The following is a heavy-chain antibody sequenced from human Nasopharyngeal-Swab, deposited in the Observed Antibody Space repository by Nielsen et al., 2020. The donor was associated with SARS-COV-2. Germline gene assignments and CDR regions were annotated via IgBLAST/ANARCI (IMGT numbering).Heavy chain of an antibody. V-gene: IGHV4-39*01. Sequence: SETLSLTCTVSGGSISSSSYYWGWIRQPPGKGLEWIGSIYYSGSTYCNPSLKSRVTISVDTSKNQFSLKLSSVTAADTAVYYCARHLRDGVVVAAPYYFDYWGQGTLVTVSS. CDR1: GGSISSSSYY. D-gene: IGHD2-15*01. J-gene: IGHJ4*02. CDR3: ARHLRDGVVVAAPYYFDY. CDR2: IYYSGST.